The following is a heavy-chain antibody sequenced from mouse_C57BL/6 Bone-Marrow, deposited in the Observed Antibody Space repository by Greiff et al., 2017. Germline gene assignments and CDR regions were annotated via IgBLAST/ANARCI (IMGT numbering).Heavy chain of an antibody. V-gene: IGHV1-63*01. CDR3: ARGYYGSSPWYFDV. CDR2: IYPGGGYT. Sequence: VQRVESGAELVRPGTSVKMSCKASGYTFTNYWIGWAKQRPGHGLEWIGDIYPGGGYTNYNEKFKGKATLTADKSSSTAYMQFSSLTSEDSAIYYCARGYYGSSPWYFDVWGTGTTVTVSS. CDR1: GYTFTNYW. J-gene: IGHJ1*03. D-gene: IGHD1-1*01.